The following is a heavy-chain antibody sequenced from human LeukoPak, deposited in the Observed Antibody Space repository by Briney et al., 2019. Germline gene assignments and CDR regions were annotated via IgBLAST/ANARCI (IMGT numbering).Heavy chain of an antibody. Sequence: GGSLRLSCAASGFTFRNYVIHWVRQAPGKGLEWVAVISYDGSNKYYADSVKGRFTISRDNSKNTLYLQMNSLRAEDTAVYYCTRVGYIDEGIDYWGQGTLVTVSS. CDR2: ISYDGSNK. CDR1: GFTFRNYV. CDR3: TRVGYIDEGIDY. J-gene: IGHJ4*02. V-gene: IGHV3-30-3*01. D-gene: IGHD5-24*01.